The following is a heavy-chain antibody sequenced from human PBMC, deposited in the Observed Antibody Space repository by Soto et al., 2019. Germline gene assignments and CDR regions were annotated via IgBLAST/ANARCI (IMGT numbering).Heavy chain of an antibody. D-gene: IGHD1-26*01. V-gene: IGHV4-59*01. CDR2: IYYSGST. CDR3: ASDRIATEGAFDI. J-gene: IGHJ3*02. CDR1: GGSISSYY. Sequence: SETLSLTCTVSGGSISSYYWSWIRQPPGKGLEWIGYIYYSGSTNYNPSLKSRVTISVDTSKNQFSLKLSSVTAADTAVYYCASDRIATEGAFDIWGQGTMVTVSS.